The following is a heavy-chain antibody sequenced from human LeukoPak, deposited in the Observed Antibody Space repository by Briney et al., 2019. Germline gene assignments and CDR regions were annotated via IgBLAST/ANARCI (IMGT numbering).Heavy chain of an antibody. V-gene: IGHV3-7*01. CDR1: GFTFSNYW. D-gene: IGHD6-13*01. CDR3: ARWQPGFDP. CDR2: IKQDGSEK. J-gene: IGHJ5*02. Sequence: PGGSLRLSCAASGFTFSNYWMSWVRQAPGKGLEWVANIKQDGSEKYYVDSVEGRFAISRDNAQNSLYLQTNSLRVEDTAMYYCARWQPGFDPWGQGTLVTVSS.